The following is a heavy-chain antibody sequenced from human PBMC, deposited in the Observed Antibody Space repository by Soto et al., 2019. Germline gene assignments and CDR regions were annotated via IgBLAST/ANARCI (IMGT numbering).Heavy chain of an antibody. Sequence: EVQLVESGGGLVQPGGSLKLSCAASGFTFSGSAMHWVRQASGKGLEWVGRIRSKANSYAPAYAASVKGRFTITRDASKNTAYLQMNSLKTEDTAVYYCTTHLDSGSYVVSYWGQGTLVTVSS. CDR1: GFTFSGSA. CDR3: TTHLDSGSYVVSY. V-gene: IGHV3-73*02. D-gene: IGHD1-26*01. CDR2: IRSKANSYAP. J-gene: IGHJ4*02.